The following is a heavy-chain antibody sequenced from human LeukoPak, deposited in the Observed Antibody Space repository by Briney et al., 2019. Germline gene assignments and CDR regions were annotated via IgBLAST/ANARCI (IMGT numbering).Heavy chain of an antibody. Sequence: PGGSLRLSCLASGFTFSSYAMHWVRQAPGKGLEWVSSISSSSSYIYYADSVKGRFTISRDNAKNSLYLQMNSLRAEDTAVYYCARANPSYGMIVVDFDYWGQGTLVTVSS. D-gene: IGHD3-22*01. CDR2: ISSSSSYI. CDR3: ARANPSYGMIVVDFDY. CDR1: GFTFSSYA. J-gene: IGHJ4*02. V-gene: IGHV3-21*01.